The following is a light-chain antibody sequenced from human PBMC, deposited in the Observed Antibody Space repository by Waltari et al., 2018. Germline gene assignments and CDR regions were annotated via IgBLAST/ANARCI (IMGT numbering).Light chain of an antibody. Sequence: DIVLTQSTDSLAVSLRERATINYKSTQNLLYSSDQKNYLVWYQQKAGQPPKLLIYWASTRESGVPDRFSGSGSGTDFTLTISSLQAGDVAVYYCQQYYGIPFTFGPGTKVEIK. CDR1: QNLLYSSDQKNY. J-gene: IGKJ3*01. V-gene: IGKV4-1*01. CDR2: WAS. CDR3: QQYYGIPFT.